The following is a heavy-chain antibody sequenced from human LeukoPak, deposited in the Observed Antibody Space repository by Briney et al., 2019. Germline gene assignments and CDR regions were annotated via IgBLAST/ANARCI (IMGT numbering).Heavy chain of an antibody. J-gene: IGHJ4*02. D-gene: IGHD3-3*01. V-gene: IGHV1-69*05. CDR2: IIPIFGTA. CDR1: GGTFSSYA. Sequence: SVKVSCKAFGGTFSSYAISWVRQAPGQGLEWMGGIIPIFGTANYAQKFQGRVTITTDESTSTAYMELSSLRSEDTAVYYCARGANYDFWSGIDYWGQGTLVTVSS. CDR3: ARGANYDFWSGIDY.